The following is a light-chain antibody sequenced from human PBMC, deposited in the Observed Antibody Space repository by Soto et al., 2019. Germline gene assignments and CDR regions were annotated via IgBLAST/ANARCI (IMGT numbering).Light chain of an antibody. CDR2: DVS. CDR1: SSDVGGYNY. J-gene: IGLJ2*01. Sequence: QSALTQPASVSGSPGQSITISCTGTSSDVGGYNYVSWYQQHPGKAPKLMIYDVSNRPSGVSNRFSGSRSGNTASLTISGLQAADEAQYYCSSYTGSTTLLVFCGGTKLTVL. CDR3: SSYTGSTTLLV. V-gene: IGLV2-14*03.